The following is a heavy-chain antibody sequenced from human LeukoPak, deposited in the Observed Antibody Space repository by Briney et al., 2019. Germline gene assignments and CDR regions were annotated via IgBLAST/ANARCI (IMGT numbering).Heavy chain of an antibody. CDR2: ISSSSSYI. Sequence: GGSLRLSCAASGFTFSSYWMNWARQAPGKGLEWVSSISSSSSYIYYADSVKGRFTISRDNAKNSLYLQMNSLRAEDTAVYYCARAPIGGDYYDSSGPIDYWGQGTLVTVSS. D-gene: IGHD3-22*01. J-gene: IGHJ4*02. CDR3: ARAPIGGDYYDSSGPIDY. CDR1: GFTFSSYW. V-gene: IGHV3-21*01.